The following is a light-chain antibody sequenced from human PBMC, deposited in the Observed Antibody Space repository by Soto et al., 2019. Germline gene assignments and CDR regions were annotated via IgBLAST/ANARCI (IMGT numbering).Light chain of an antibody. J-gene: IGKJ1*01. V-gene: IGKV3-20*01. CDR1: QSVSSSY. CDR2: GAS. Sequence: EIMLTQSPGTLSLSPGERATLSFRASQSVSSSYLAWYQQKPGQAPRLLIYGASSRATGIPDRFSGSGSGTDFTLTISSLEPEDFATYSCQQSYNSPQTFGRGTKVDIK. CDR3: QQSYNSPQT.